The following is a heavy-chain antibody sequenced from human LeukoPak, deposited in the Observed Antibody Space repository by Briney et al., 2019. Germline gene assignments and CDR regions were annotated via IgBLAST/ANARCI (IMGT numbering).Heavy chain of an antibody. Sequence: GGSLRLSCTASGFTFSSYWMSWVRQAPGKGLEWVSVIYSGGSTYYADSVKGRFTLSRDNSKNTLYLHMNSLRAEDTAVYYCARGIIYLDYWGQGTLVTVSS. J-gene: IGHJ4*02. CDR3: ARGIIYLDY. V-gene: IGHV3-53*05. CDR2: IYSGGST. D-gene: IGHD3-10*01. CDR1: GFTFSSYW.